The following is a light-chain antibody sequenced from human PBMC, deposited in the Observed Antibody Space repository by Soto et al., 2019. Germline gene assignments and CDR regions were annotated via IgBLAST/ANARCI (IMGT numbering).Light chain of an antibody. CDR1: QSVSSSY. CDR3: QQYAYSPNT. V-gene: IGKV3-20*01. Sequence: VLTQSPGTLSLSPGERATLSCSASQSVSSSYLARYQQKPGQAHRLLIYGASSRAAGIPDRFSGSGSGTDFTLTIDGLEPEDFVVYYCQQYAYSPNTFGQGTKVDIK. CDR2: GAS. J-gene: IGKJ1*01.